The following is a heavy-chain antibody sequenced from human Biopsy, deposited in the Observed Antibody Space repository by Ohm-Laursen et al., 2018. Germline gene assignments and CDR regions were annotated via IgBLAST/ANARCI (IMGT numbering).Heavy chain of an antibody. D-gene: IGHD3-10*01. CDR2: IIPILGTV. J-gene: IGHJ6*02. Sequence: PVKVSCKASGDTFTTSAISWVRQVPRQGLDWMGRIIPILGTVDYGQNFQGRVTIRADTSTTFLELTSLRYDDTAVYYCASGDIGGIGLDVWGLGTTVTVSS. CDR1: GDTFTTSA. V-gene: IGHV1-69*04. CDR3: ASGDIGGIGLDV.